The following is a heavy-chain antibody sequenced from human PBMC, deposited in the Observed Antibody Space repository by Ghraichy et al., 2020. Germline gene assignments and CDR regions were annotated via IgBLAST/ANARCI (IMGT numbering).Heavy chain of an antibody. Sequence: GESLNISCAASGFTVSSNYMSWVRQAPGKGLEWVSVIYSGGSTYYADSVKGRFTISRDNSKNTLYLQMNSLRAEDTAVYYCAREAVATTGYWGQGTLVTVSS. J-gene: IGHJ4*02. CDR1: GFTVSSNY. V-gene: IGHV3-53*01. CDR3: AREAVATTGY. CDR2: IYSGGST. D-gene: IGHD5-12*01.